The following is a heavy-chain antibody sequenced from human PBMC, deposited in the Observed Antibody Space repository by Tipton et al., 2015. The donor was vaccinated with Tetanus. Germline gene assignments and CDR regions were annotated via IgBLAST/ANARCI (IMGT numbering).Heavy chain of an antibody. CDR3: ARVYYDSRGPNDAFDI. CDR2: ISSSSSSYI. J-gene: IGHJ3*02. D-gene: IGHD3-22*01. Sequence: SLRLSCAASGFTFSSYSMNWVRQAPGKGLEWVSSISSSSSSYIYYADSVKGRFTISRDNAKNSLYLQMNSLRAEDTAVYYCARVYYDSRGPNDAFDIWGQGTMVTVSS. V-gene: IGHV3-21*01. CDR1: GFTFSSYS.